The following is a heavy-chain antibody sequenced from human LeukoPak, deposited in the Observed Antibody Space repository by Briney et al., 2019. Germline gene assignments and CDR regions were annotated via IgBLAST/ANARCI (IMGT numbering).Heavy chain of an antibody. CDR3: ARDQKMYYYDSSGSPLWY. CDR2: INPSGGST. V-gene: IGHV1-46*01. D-gene: IGHD3-22*01. Sequence: ASVTVSCKASGYTFTSYYMHWVRQAPGQGLEWMGIINPSGGSTSYAQKFQGRVTITRDMSTSTVYMELSSLRSEDTAVYYCARDQKMYYYDSSGSPLWYWGQGTLVTVSS. CDR1: GYTFTSYY. J-gene: IGHJ4*02.